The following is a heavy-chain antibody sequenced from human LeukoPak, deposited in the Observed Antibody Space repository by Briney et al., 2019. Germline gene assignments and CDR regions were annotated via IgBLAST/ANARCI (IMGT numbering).Heavy chain of an antibody. CDR1: SYTFTSYG. CDR3: ARDSVAITMIVVVWNWFDP. Sequence: ASVKVSCKASSYTFTSYGISWVRQAPGQGLEWMGIINPSDGSTSYAQKFQGRVTMTRDTSTSTVYMELSSLRSKDTAVYYCARDSVAITMIVVVWNWFDPWGQGTLVTVSS. D-gene: IGHD3-22*01. J-gene: IGHJ5*02. CDR2: INPSDGST. V-gene: IGHV1-46*01.